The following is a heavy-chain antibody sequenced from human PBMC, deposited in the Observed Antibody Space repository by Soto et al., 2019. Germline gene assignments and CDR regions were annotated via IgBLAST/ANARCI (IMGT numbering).Heavy chain of an antibody. Sequence: GGSLRLSCAASGFTFSSYGMHWVRQAPGKGLEWVAVISYDGSNKYYTDSVKGRFTISRDNSKNTLYLQMNSLRAEDTAVYYCAKDKGGVRANYYYYGMDVWGQGTTVTVSS. V-gene: IGHV3-30*18. CDR1: GFTFSSYG. CDR3: AKDKGGVRANYYYYGMDV. J-gene: IGHJ6*02. D-gene: IGHD3-10*01. CDR2: ISYDGSNK.